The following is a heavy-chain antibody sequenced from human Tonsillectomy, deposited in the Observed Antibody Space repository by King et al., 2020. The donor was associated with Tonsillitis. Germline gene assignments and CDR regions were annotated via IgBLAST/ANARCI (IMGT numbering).Heavy chain of an antibody. CDR2: FIPVFGTS. V-gene: IGHV1-69*01. CDR3: AGPLRTHDYSKQDYYFYYYYMDV. D-gene: IGHD4-11*01. Sequence: QLVQSGAEVKKPGSSVKVSCKASGGTFSSCVFSWVRQAPGQGLEWMGGFIPVFGTSNYAQKFQGRVTFTADESTTTAYMELSSLGSEDTAVYYCAGPLRTHDYSKQDYYFYYYYMDVWGRGTTVTVSS. J-gene: IGHJ6*03. CDR1: GGTFSSCV.